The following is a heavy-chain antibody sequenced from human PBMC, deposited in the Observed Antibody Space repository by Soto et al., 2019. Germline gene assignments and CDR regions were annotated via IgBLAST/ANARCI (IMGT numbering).Heavy chain of an antibody. D-gene: IGHD2-15*01. Sequence: ASVKVSCKASGYTFTGDYMHWVRQAPGQGLEWMGWMNVKSGDTKSTQKFQGRVTMTRDTSINTAYMELTRLTSDDMALYYCAREDCSGGCHQKFDFWGQGTLVTVSS. J-gene: IGHJ4*02. CDR3: AREDCSGGCHQKFDF. V-gene: IGHV1-2*02. CDR2: MNVKSGDT. CDR1: GYTFTGDY.